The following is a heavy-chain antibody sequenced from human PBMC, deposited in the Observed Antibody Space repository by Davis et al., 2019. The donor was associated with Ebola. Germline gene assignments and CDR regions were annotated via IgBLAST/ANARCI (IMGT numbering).Heavy chain of an antibody. D-gene: IGHD3-10*01. CDR2: IYYSGST. CDR3: ARVFVRNGDYYYGMDV. J-gene: IGHJ6*01. Sequence: SETLSLTCTVSGGSISSYYWSGIRQPPGNGLEWIGYIYYSGSTNYNPSLKSRVTISVDTSKNQFSLKLSSVTAADTAVYYCARVFVRNGDYYYGMDVWGQGTTVTVSS. V-gene: IGHV4-59*01. CDR1: GGSISSYY.